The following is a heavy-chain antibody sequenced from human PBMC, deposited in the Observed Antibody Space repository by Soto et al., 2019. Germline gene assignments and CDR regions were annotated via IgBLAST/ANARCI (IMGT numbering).Heavy chain of an antibody. CDR2: IKPDESEK. J-gene: IGHJ5*02. Sequence: GGSLRLSCTASGFTFSDSWMTWVRQAPGKGLEWVARIKPDESEKKYADSVKGRFSISRDNAKNSMYLQMDSLRGEDTAVYYCVRGGSNYASWGQGTLVTV. CDR1: GFTFSDSW. CDR3: VRGGSNYAS. D-gene: IGHD4-4*01. V-gene: IGHV3-7*01.